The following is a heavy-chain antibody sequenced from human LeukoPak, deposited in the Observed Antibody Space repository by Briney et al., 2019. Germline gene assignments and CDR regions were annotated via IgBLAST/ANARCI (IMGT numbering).Heavy chain of an antibody. V-gene: IGHV3-30*04. CDR2: ISYDGSNK. CDR3: AKTGDYSSGWYYFDY. J-gene: IGHJ4*02. D-gene: IGHD6-19*01. Sequence: TGGSLRLSCAASGFTFSSYAMHWVRQAPGKGLEWVAVISYDGSNKYYADSVKGRFTISRDNSKNTLHLQMNSLRGEDTAVYYCAKTGDYSSGWYYFDYWGQGTLVTVSS. CDR1: GFTFSSYA.